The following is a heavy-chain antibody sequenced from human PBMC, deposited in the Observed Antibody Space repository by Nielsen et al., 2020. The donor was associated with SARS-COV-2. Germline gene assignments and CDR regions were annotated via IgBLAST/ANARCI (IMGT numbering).Heavy chain of an antibody. V-gene: IGHV4-34*01. CDR2: INHSGST. D-gene: IGHD3-3*01. J-gene: IGHJ6*02. CDR3: ARDRYYDFWSGYSPNYYYYGMDV. Sequence: RQAPGKGLEWIGEINHSGSTNYNPSLKSRVTISVDTSKNQFSLKLSSVTAADTAVYYCARDRYYDFWSGYSPNYYYYGMDVWGQGTTVTVS.